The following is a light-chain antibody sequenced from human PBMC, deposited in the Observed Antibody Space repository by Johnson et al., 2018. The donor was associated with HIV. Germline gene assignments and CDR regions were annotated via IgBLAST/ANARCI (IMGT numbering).Light chain of an antibody. J-gene: IGLJ1*01. Sequence: QSVLTQPPSVSAAPGQKVTISCSGSSSNLGNNYVSWHQQFPGTAPKFLIYDNNNRPSGIPDRISGSKSGTSATLGITGLQTGDEADYYCGTWDSSLSAYVFGTGTKVTVL. V-gene: IGLV1-51*01. CDR1: SSNLGNNY. CDR3: GTWDSSLSAYV. CDR2: DNN.